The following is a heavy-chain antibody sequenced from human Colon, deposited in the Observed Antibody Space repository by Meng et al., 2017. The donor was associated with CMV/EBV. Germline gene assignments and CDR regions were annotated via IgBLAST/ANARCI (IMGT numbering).Heavy chain of an antibody. J-gene: IGHJ6*02. Sequence: GESLKISCAASGFTFSNYRMSWVRQAPGKGLEWVSSISSSSSYIYYADSVKGRFTISRDNAKNSLYLQMNSLRAEDTAVYYCARDPVAAAADGMDVWGQGTTVTVSS. V-gene: IGHV3-21*01. CDR2: ISSSSSYI. CDR3: ARDPVAAAADGMDV. CDR1: GFTFSNYR. D-gene: IGHD6-13*01.